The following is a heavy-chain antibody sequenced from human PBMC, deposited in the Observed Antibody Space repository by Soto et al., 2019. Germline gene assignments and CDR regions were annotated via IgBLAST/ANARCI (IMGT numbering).Heavy chain of an antibody. J-gene: IGHJ4*02. CDR2: IYPGDSDT. Sequence: GESLKISCKGSGYSFTSYWIGWVRQMPGKGLGWMGIIYPGDSDTRYSPSFQGQVTISADKSISTAYLQWSSLKASDTAMYYCARACADTAMVPTFDCWGQGTLFTVSS. CDR3: ARACADTAMVPTFDC. V-gene: IGHV5-51*01. CDR1: GYSFTSYW. D-gene: IGHD5-18*01.